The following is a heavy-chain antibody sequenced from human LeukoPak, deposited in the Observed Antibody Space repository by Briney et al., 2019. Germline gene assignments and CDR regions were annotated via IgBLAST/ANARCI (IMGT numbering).Heavy chain of an antibody. J-gene: IGHJ4*02. CDR3: AKDPWGGEGY. D-gene: IGHD3-16*01. V-gene: IGHV3-48*01. Sequence: PGGSLRLSCAASGFTFSSYSMNWVRQAPGKGLEWVSYISSISSTIYYADSVKGRFTISRDNAKNSLYLQMNSLRPEDTAVYFCAKDPWGGEGYWGQGTLVTVSS. CDR1: GFTFSSYS. CDR2: ISSISSTI.